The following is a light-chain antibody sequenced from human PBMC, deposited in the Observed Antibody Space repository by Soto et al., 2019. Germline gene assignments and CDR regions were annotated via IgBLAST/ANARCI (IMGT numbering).Light chain of an antibody. CDR1: QSISTF. CDR2: GAS. J-gene: IGKJ1*01. Sequence: ELVMTQSPATLSVAPGERATLSCRASQSISTFLAWYQHKPGQAPRLLIYGASTRATGIPARFSGSGSGTEFTLTISSLQSEDFAVYYCQQYNNWPRTFGQGTKVDIK. V-gene: IGKV3D-15*01. CDR3: QQYNNWPRT.